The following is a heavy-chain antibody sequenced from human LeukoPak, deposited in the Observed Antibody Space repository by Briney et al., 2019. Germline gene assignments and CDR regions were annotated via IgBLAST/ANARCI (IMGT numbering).Heavy chain of an antibody. V-gene: IGHV3-23*01. Sequence: PGGSLRLSCAASGFTFSNYATSWVRQAPGKGLEWVSGISGSGGSTYYTDSVKGRFTISRDNSKNTLYLQMNSLRAEDTAVYYCAKEGVRGNYYESSGYHFDYWGQGTLVTVSS. D-gene: IGHD3-22*01. J-gene: IGHJ4*02. CDR2: ISGSGGST. CDR3: AKEGVRGNYYESSGYHFDY. CDR1: GFTFSNYA.